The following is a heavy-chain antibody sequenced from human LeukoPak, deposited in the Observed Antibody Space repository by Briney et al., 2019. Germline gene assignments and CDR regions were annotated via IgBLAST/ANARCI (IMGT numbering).Heavy chain of an antibody. CDR1: GFTVSSNY. CDR2: IYSGGST. CDR3: ASRDCSGGSCYLHYYYGMDV. V-gene: IGHV3-53*04. Sequence: GGSLRLSCAASGFTVSSNYMSWVSQAPGRGLEWVSVIYSGGSTYYADSVKGRFTISRHNSKNTLYLQMNSLRAEDTAVYYCASRDCSGGSCYLHYYYGMDVWGQGTTVTVSS. D-gene: IGHD2-15*01. J-gene: IGHJ6*02.